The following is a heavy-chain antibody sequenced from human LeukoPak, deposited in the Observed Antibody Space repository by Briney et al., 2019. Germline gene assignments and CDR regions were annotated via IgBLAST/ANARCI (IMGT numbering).Heavy chain of an antibody. Sequence: SETLSLTCTVSGGSISSYYWSWIRQPPGKGLELSGYIYYSGSTNYNPSLKSRVTISVDTSKNQFSLKLSSVTAADTAVYYCARDLGGRNPRERYFDLWGRGTLVTVSS. V-gene: IGHV4-59*01. J-gene: IGHJ2*01. CDR2: IYYSGST. CDR1: GGSISSYY. D-gene: IGHD1-1*01. CDR3: ARDLGGRNPRERYFDL.